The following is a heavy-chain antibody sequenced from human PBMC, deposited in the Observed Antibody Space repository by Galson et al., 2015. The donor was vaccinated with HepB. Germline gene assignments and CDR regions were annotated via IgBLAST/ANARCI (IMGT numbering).Heavy chain of an antibody. V-gene: IGHV3-21*01. CDR3: ARDRGNPDIVVVPAYAFDI. CDR2: ISSSSSYI. D-gene: IGHD2-2*01. CDR1: GFTFSSYS. J-gene: IGHJ3*02. Sequence: SLRLSCAASGFTFSSYSMNWVRQAPGKGLEWVSSISSSSSYIYYADSVKGRFTISRDNAKNSLYLQMNSLRAEDTAVYYCARDRGNPDIVVVPAYAFDIWGQGTMVTVSS.